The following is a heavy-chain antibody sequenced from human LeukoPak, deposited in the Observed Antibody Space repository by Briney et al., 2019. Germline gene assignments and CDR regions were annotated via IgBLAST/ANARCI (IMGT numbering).Heavy chain of an antibody. D-gene: IGHD6-19*01. CDR1: GASITDYF. J-gene: IGHJ3*02. V-gene: IGHV4-4*07. CDR3: ARSIAVAAPEAFDI. CDR2: IYNSGSP. Sequence: KPSETLSLTCTVSGASITDYFWSWIRQPAGKRLEWIGRIYNSGSPNYNPSLESRATMSVDTSKNQFSLKLSSVTAADTAVYYCARSIAVAAPEAFDIWGQGTMVTVSS.